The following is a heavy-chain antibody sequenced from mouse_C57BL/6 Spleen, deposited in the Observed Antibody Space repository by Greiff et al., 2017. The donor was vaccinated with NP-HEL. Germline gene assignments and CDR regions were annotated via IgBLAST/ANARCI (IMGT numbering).Heavy chain of an antibody. V-gene: IGHV1-80*01. CDR1: GYAFSSYW. Sequence: VKLMESGAELVKPGASVKISCKASGYAFSSYWMNWVKQRPGKGLEWIGQIYPGDGDTNYNGKFKGKATLTADKSSSTAYMQLSSLTSEDSAVYFCARGSTPSFDYWGQGTTLTVSS. CDR3: ARGSTPSFDY. J-gene: IGHJ2*01. CDR2: IYPGDGDT. D-gene: IGHD2-1*01.